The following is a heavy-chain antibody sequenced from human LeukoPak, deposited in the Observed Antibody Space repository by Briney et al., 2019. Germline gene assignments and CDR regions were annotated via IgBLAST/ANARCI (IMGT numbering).Heavy chain of an antibody. J-gene: IGHJ6*03. CDR2: IYTSGST. Sequence: SETLSLTCTVSGGSISSYYWSWIRQPAGKGLEWTGRIYTSGSTNYNPSLKSRVTMSVDTSKNQFSLKLSSVTAADTAVYYCARVLRWQPSGYYYYMDVWGKGTTVTVSS. D-gene: IGHD4-23*01. CDR3: ARVLRWQPSGYYYYMDV. CDR1: GGSISSYY. V-gene: IGHV4-4*07.